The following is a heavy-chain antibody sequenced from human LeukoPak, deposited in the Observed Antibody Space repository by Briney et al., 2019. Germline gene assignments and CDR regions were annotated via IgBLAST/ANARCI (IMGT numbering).Heavy chain of an antibody. CDR3: ARDAGWYYGSEAGDY. CDR1: GGSISGYY. V-gene: IGHV4-38-2*02. D-gene: IGHD3-10*01. Sequence: RASETLSLTCTVSGGSISGYYWGWIRQPPGKGLEWIGSIYHSGSTYYNPSLKSRVTISVDTSKNQFSLKLSSVTAADTAVYYCARDAGWYYGSEAGDYWGQGTLVTVSS. CDR2: IYHSGST. J-gene: IGHJ4*02.